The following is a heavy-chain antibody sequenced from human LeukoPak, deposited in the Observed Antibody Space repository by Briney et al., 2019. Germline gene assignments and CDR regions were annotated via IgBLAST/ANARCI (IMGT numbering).Heavy chain of an antibody. CDR3: ARDGGTYYYFDH. CDR2: INGYNGYT. CDR1: GYTFSDYG. D-gene: IGHD1-26*01. J-gene: IGHJ4*02. V-gene: IGHV1-18*01. Sequence: ASVKVSCKASGYTFSDYGISWLRQAPGQGLEWMGWINGYNGYTNYVQNFQGRVTATTDTSTNTAYMELRSLRYDDTAIYYCARDGGTYYYFDHWGQGTLVTVSS.